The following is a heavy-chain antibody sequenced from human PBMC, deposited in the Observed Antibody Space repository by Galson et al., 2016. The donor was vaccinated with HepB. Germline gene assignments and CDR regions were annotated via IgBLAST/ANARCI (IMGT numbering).Heavy chain of an antibody. CDR3: ARRGPRHGRAPRHGDYDYFDS. J-gene: IGHJ4*02. CDR2: MSKDGRNK. Sequence: SLRLSCAASGFTFSSSAMHWVRQAPGKGLEWVAVMSKDGRNKYYADSVGGRFTVSRDNSNNTLFLQMNTLRAEDTAVYYCARRGPRHGRAPRHGDYDYFDSWGQGTLVTISS. CDR1: GFTFSSSA. V-gene: IGHV3-30*04. D-gene: IGHD4-17*01.